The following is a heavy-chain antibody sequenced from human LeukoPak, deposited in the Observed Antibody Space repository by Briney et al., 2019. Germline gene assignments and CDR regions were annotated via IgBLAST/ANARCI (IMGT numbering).Heavy chain of an antibody. D-gene: IGHD3-10*01. CDR1: GFSFTSYD. J-gene: IGHJ4*02. CDR2: MNPNSGDT. Sequence: GASVKVSCKTSGFSFTSYDINWVRQATGQGLEWMGWMNPNSGDTAYAQKFQGRVTMTRNNAASTAYMELSSLRFEDTAVYYCARASYGSERYYVDYWGQGTLVTVSS. CDR3: ARASYGSERYYVDY. V-gene: IGHV1-8*01.